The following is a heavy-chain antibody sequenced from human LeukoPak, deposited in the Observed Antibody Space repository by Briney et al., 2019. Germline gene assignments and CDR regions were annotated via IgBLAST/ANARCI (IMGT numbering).Heavy chain of an antibody. V-gene: IGHV4-38-2*02. CDR2: IYHSGST. Sequence: PSETLSLTCTVSGYSISSGYYWGWIRQPPGKGLEWIGSIYHSGSTYYNPSLKSRVTISVDTSNNQFSLKLSSVTAADTAVYYCARVTGYRIEDYFDYWGQGTLVTVSS. D-gene: IGHD6-13*01. CDR3: ARVTGYRIEDYFDY. CDR1: GYSISSGYY. J-gene: IGHJ4*02.